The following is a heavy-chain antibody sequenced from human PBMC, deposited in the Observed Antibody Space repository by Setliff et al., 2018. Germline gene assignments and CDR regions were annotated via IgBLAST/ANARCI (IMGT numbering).Heavy chain of an antibody. D-gene: IGHD2-15*01. V-gene: IGHV5-51*01. J-gene: IGHJ5*02. CDR2: IFPADADT. Sequence: GESLKISCKESRDSFTNYWIIWVRQVPGKGLEWMGMIFPADADTRYNPSFKGQVTMSLDRSITTAYLQWDSLKASDTAIYYCARVDSYCSVGTCWTTYNWFDPWGHGTPVTVSS. CDR1: RDSFTNYW. CDR3: ARVDSYCSVGTCWTTYNWFDP.